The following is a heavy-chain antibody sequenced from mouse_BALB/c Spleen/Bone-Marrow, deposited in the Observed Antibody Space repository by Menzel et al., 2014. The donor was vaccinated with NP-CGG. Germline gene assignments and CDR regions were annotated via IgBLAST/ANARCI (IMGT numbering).Heavy chain of an antibody. CDR2: INPSNGGT. D-gene: IGHD2-12*01. J-gene: IGHJ4*01. V-gene: IGHV1S81*02. Sequence: QVHLVESGAELVKPGASVKLSCKASGYTFTSYYMCWVKQRPGQGLEWIGEINPSNGGTNFNEKFKGKATLTVDKSSSTAYMSLSSLTSEDSAVYYCTRSRRAMDHWGQGTSVTVSS. CDR3: TRSRRAMDH. CDR1: GYTFTSYY.